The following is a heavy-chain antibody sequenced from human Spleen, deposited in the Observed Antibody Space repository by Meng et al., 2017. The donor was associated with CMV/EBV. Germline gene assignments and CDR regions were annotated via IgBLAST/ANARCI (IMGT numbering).Heavy chain of an antibody. V-gene: IGHV7-4-1*02. Sequence: YTFFSFPLTWVRQAPGQGLEWIGLINTDTGKPTYAPGFAGRYVFSLDIGVNTAYLQINRLEAEDTAVYYCARTYDWCWKRYHYIDSWGQGTLVTVSS. CDR2: INTDTGKP. CDR3: ARTYDWCWKRYHYIDS. J-gene: IGHJ1*01. D-gene: IGHD3-16*02. CDR1: YTFFSFP.